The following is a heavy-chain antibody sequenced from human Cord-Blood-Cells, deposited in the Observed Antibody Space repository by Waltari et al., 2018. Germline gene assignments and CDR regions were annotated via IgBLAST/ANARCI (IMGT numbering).Heavy chain of an antibody. CDR3: ARCQTIPDDAFDI. CDR2: IIPSVGTS. CDR1: VGNSSSYA. V-gene: IGHV1-69*12. Sequence: QVQLVQSGAEVKKPGTSVKVSCKASVGNSSSYAISWVRQAPGQGLEWMGGIIPSVGTSNYEQKFQGSVTITADESTSTAYMELSSLRYEDTAVYYCARCQTIPDDAFDIWGQGTMVTVSS. J-gene: IGHJ3*02. D-gene: IGHD3-10*01.